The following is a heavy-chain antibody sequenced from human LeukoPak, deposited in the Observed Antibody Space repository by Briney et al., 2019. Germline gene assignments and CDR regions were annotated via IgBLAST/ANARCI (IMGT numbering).Heavy chain of an antibody. V-gene: IGHV3-23*01. CDR3: AKDSIFGPRSYFDY. CDR2: ISGSGGST. J-gene: IGHJ4*02. CDR1: GFTFSSYW. Sequence: GGSLRLSCAASGFTFSSYWMSWVRQAPGKGLEWVSAISGSGGSTYYADSVKGRFTISRDNSKNTLYLQMNSLRAEDTAVYCCAKDSIFGPRSYFDYWGQGTLVTVSS. D-gene: IGHD2/OR15-2a*01.